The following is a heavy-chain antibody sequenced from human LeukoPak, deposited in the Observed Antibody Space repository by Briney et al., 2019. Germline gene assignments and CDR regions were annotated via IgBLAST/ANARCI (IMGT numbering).Heavy chain of an antibody. J-gene: IGHJ5*02. CDR3: ARPPYSSSWDPRWFDP. CDR1: GFTFSDYY. Sequence: PGGSLRLSCVASGFTFSDYYMSWIRQAPGKGLEWVSYISSSSDYTNYADSVRGRFTISRDNAKNSLYLQMNSLRAEDTAVYYCARPPYSSSWDPRWFDPWGQGTLITVSS. CDR2: ISSSSDYT. V-gene: IGHV3-11*06. D-gene: IGHD6-13*01.